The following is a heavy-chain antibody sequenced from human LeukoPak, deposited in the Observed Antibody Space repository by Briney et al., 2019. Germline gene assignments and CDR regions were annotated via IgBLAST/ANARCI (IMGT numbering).Heavy chain of an antibody. CDR3: ARAKTGGFGELLSDY. V-gene: IGHV4-39*07. Sequence: SETLSLTCTVSGGSISSSSYYWGWIRQPPGKGLEWIGSIYYSGSTYYNPSLKSRVTISVDTSKNQFSLKLNSVTAADTAVYYCARAKTGGFGELLSDYWGQGTLVTVSS. CDR2: IYYSGST. D-gene: IGHD3-10*01. CDR1: GGSISSSSYY. J-gene: IGHJ4*02.